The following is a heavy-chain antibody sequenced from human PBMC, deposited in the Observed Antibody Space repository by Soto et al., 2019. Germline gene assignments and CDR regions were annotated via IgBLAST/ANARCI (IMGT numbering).Heavy chain of an antibody. J-gene: IGHJ4*02. CDR3: ALEPTGAAGFDY. CDR1: GHTFTGHH. CDR2: IDLDIGDT. Sequence: QVQMVQSGAEVKNPGASVKVSCKASGHTFTGHHMHWVRQAPGQGLGWMGLIDLDIGDTKYAQKFQGRVTSTSDTSITTAYMELRGLRSDDTAVYYCALEPTGAAGFDYWGQGTLVTVSS. D-gene: IGHD2-15*01. V-gene: IGHV1-2*02.